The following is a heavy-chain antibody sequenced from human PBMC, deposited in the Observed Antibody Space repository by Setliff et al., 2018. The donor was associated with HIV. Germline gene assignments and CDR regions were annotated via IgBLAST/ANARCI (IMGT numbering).Heavy chain of an antibody. Sequence: ASVKVSCKASGYTLTDYYMHWVQQAPGEGLEWVGRVDPQDGETKYAEKFQGRVTITADESTSTAYMELSSLRSEDTAVYYCARAYSNSYYYYYYMDVWGKGTTVTV. CDR3: ARAYSNSYYYYYYMDV. D-gene: IGHD4-4*01. CDR1: GYTLTDYY. V-gene: IGHV1-69-2*01. J-gene: IGHJ6*03. CDR2: VDPQDGET.